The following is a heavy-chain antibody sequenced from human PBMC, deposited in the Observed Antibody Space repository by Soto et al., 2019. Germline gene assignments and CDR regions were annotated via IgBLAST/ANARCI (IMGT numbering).Heavy chain of an antibody. J-gene: IGHJ6*02. V-gene: IGHV6-1*01. Sequence: SQTLSLTCVISGDGVSSNSAAWNWIRQSPSRGLEWLGRTYYRSKWYNDYAVSVKSRITINPDTSKNQFSLQLNSVTPEDTAVYYCARVPDSSSWYGGTYYYYGMDVWGQGNTVTVSS. CDR1: GDGVSSNSAA. CDR2: TYYRSKWYN. CDR3: ARVPDSSSWYGGTYYYYGMDV. D-gene: IGHD6-13*01.